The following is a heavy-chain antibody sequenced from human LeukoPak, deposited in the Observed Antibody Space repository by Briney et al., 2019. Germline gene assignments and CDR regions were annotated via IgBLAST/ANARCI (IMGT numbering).Heavy chain of an antibody. CDR1: GFTFTNNF. CDR2: IKQDGSET. D-gene: IGHD3-3*01. J-gene: IGHJ6*03. Sequence: GGSLRLSCAASGFTFTNNFMSWVRQVPGKGLEWVANIKQDGSETTYADSVRGRFTIFRDNSKNTLYLQMNSLRAEDTALYYCARDLLQSTIFGNYYYYMDVWGKGTTVTVSS. CDR3: ARDLLQSTIFGNYYYYMDV. V-gene: IGHV3-7*03.